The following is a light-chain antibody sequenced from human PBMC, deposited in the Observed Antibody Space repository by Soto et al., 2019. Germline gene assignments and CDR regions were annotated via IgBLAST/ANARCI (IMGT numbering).Light chain of an antibody. V-gene: IGKV3-15*01. CDR2: GAS. Sequence: EIVMTHSPAALSVTPGERATLSCRASQSVSSNLAWYQQKPGQAPRLLIYGASTRATGIPARFSGSGSGTEFTLTISSLQSEDFAVYYCQQYNNWPLPFGQGTRLEIK. J-gene: IGKJ5*01. CDR1: QSVSSN. CDR3: QQYNNWPLP.